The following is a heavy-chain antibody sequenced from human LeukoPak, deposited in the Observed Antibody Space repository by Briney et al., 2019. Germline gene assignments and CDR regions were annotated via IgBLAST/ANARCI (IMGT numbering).Heavy chain of an antibody. CDR1: GYTFTSYD. Sequence: APVKVSCKASGYTFTSYDINWVRQATGQGLEWMGWMNPNSGNTGYAQKFQGRVTMTRNTSISTAYMELSGLRSEDTGVYYCARGELGDRSGFSFFDYWGQGTLVTVSS. V-gene: IGHV1-8*01. CDR2: MNPNSGNT. J-gene: IGHJ4*02. CDR3: ARGELGDRSGFSFFDY. D-gene: IGHD3-22*01.